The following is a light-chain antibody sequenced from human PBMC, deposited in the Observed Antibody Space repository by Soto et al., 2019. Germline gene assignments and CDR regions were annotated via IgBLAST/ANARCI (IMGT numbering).Light chain of an antibody. CDR2: DAS. CDR3: QQYNSYST. CDR1: QSISSW. Sequence: DIQMTHSPSTLSASVGDRVTITCRASQSISSWLAWYQQKPGKAPKLLIYDASSLESGVPPRFSGSGSGTEFTLTISSLQPDDFATYYCQQYNSYSTFGQGTKVEIK. V-gene: IGKV1-5*01. J-gene: IGKJ1*01.